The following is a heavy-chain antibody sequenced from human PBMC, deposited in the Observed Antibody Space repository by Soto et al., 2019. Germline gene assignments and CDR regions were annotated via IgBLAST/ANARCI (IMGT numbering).Heavy chain of an antibody. J-gene: IGHJ6*02. CDR2: IYYSGST. CDR3: ARDGYCSGGSCSVLPNVYYYYGMDV. CDR1: GGSISSYY. D-gene: IGHD2-15*01. Sequence: SETLSLTCTVSGGSISSYYWSWIRQPPGKGLEWIGYIYYSGSTNYNPSLKSRVTISVDTSKNQFSLKLSSVTAADTAVYYCARDGYCSGGSCSVLPNVYYYYGMDVWGQGTTVTV. V-gene: IGHV4-59*01.